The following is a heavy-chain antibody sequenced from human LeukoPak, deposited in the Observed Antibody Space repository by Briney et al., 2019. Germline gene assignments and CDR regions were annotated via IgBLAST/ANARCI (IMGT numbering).Heavy chain of an antibody. J-gene: IGHJ4*02. CDR2: ISSSSSYI. CDR3: ARRGEWELLETYFDY. V-gene: IGHV3-21*01. CDR1: GFTFSSYS. Sequence: GGSLRLSCAASGFTFSSYSMKWVRQAPGKGLEWVSSISSSSSYIYYADSVKGRFTISRDNAKNSLYLQMNSLRAEDTAVYYCARRGEWELLETYFDYWGQGTLVTVSS. D-gene: IGHD1-26*01.